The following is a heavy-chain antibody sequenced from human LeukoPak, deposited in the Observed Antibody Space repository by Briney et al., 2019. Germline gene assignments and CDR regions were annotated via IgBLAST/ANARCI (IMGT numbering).Heavy chain of an antibody. CDR3: ARHTSGTGAFDI. D-gene: IGHD1-1*01. CDR1: GDSASSNNAV. V-gene: IGHV6-1*01. J-gene: IGHJ3*02. Sequence: SQTLSLTCVISGDSASSNNAVWNWIRQSPSRGLEWLGRTFHRSKWYNEYAVFVKSRIMINPDTSRNQFSLQLSSLTPEDTAVYYCARHTSGTGAFDIWGQGTMVTVSS. CDR2: TFHRSKWYN.